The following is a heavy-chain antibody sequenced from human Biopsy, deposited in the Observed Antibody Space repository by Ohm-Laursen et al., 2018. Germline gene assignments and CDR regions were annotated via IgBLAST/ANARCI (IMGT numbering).Heavy chain of an antibody. J-gene: IGHJ3*01. Sequence: GASVKVSCKTSGYTFTDYGISWVRQAPGQGLEWMGWISTYNGDTNIAQKFQGRVSMTTDTSTRTAYMELSSLRSDDTAVYYCARDIMNPIGGLVARSDVFDVWGQGTMVTVSS. V-gene: IGHV1-18*04. CDR1: GYTFTDYG. D-gene: IGHD3-16*02. CDR2: ISTYNGDT. CDR3: ARDIMNPIGGLVARSDVFDV.